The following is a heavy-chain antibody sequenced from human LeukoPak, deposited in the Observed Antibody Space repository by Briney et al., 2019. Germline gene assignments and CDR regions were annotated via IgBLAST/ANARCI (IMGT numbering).Heavy chain of an antibody. CDR1: GYTLTELS. CDR3: ARYVAARRYFDY. CDR2: VSTYNGYT. V-gene: IGHV1-18*01. J-gene: IGHJ4*02. Sequence: ASVKVSCKVSGYTLTELSMHWVRQAPGQGLEWMGWVSTYNGYTYYAQNFQGRVTMTTDSSTSTAYMEVRSLRSDDTAVYYCARYVAARRYFDYWGRGTLVTVSS. D-gene: IGHD6-6*01.